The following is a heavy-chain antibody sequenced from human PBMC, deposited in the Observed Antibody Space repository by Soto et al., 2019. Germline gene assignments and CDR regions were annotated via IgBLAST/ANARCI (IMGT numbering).Heavy chain of an antibody. CDR1: GYAISSGYY. J-gene: IGHJ5*02. CDR2: IYYSARS. Sequence: PSETLSLTCEVSGYAISSGYYWAWIRQPPGKGLEWIGSIYYSARSFYNPSLRSRVTLLVDTSKNQFSLQLTSVTAADTAVYYCARGGQYNLNYGWFDPWGQGAQVTVSS. CDR3: ARGGQYNLNYGWFDP. D-gene: IGHD1-7*01. V-gene: IGHV4-38-2*01.